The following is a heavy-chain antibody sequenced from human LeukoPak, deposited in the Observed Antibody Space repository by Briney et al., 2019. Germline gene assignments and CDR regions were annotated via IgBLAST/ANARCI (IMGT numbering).Heavy chain of an antibody. CDR1: GYTFTGYY. CDR2: INPNSGGT. D-gene: IGHD2-2*01. J-gene: IGHJ4*02. Sequence: ASVKVSCKASGYTFTGYYMHWVRQAPGQGLEWMGWINPNSGGTNYAQKFQGRVTMTRDTSISTAYMELSRLRSDDTAVYYCARLGGIVVVPAAMARDYWGQGTLVTVSS. CDR3: ARLGGIVVVPAAMARDY. V-gene: IGHV1-2*02.